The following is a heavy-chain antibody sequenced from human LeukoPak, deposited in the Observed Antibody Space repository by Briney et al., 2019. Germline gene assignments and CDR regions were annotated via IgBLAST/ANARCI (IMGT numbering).Heavy chain of an antibody. J-gene: IGHJ4*02. CDR3: AKELRRSPTYYFDY. V-gene: IGHV3-23*01. D-gene: IGHD2-15*01. CDR1: GFTSSNYA. CDR2: IGGSGADT. Sequence: GGSLRLSCAASGFTSSNYAMNWVRQAPGKWLEWVSAIGGSGADTYYADSVKGRFTISRDDSKNTLYLQMNSLRAEDTAIYFCAKELRRSPTYYFDYWGQGTLVTVSS.